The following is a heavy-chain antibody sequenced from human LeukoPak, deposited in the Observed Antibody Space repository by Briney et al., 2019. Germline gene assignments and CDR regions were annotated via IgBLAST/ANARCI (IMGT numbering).Heavy chain of an antibody. D-gene: IGHD5-18*01. Sequence: SETLSLTCSVSGGSISSGSYYWSWIRQPAGKGLEWIGRIYTSGSTNYNPSLKSRVTISVDTSKNQFSLKLSSVTAADTAVHYCARYRRIQLWSPFDYWGQGTLVTVSS. V-gene: IGHV4-61*02. CDR3: ARYRRIQLWSPFDY. CDR1: GGSISSGSYY. J-gene: IGHJ4*02. CDR2: IYTSGST.